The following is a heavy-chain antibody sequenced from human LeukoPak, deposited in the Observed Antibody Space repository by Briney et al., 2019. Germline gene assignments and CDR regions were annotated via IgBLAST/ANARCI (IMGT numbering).Heavy chain of an antibody. J-gene: IGHJ4*02. CDR3: AKTTTGYSSGRYPGWPVDY. D-gene: IGHD6-19*01. CDR1: GFTFSSYA. Sequence: GRSLRLSCAASGFTFSSYAMYWVRQAPGKGLEWVSGIFCSGGSTYYADSVKGRFTISRDNSKNTVYLQMNSLRAEDTAVYYCAKTTTGYSSGRYPGWPVDYWGQGTLVTVSS. CDR2: IFCSGGST. V-gene: IGHV3-23*01.